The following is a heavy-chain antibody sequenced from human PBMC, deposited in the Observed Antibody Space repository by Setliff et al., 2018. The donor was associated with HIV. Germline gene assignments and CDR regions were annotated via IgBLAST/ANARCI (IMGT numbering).Heavy chain of an antibody. J-gene: IGHJ6*03. D-gene: IGHD3-9*01. Sequence: SETLSLTCSVSGGSVRSGSYFWTWIRQPPGKGLEWIGYIYYTGSTNYNPSLKSRVIMSVDTSRNQFSLKLSSVTAADTAVYYCARGHDNKYYYFYYMDVWGKGTTVTVSS. CDR3: ARGHDNKYYYFYYMDV. V-gene: IGHV4-61*01. CDR1: GGSVRSGSYF. CDR2: IYYTGST.